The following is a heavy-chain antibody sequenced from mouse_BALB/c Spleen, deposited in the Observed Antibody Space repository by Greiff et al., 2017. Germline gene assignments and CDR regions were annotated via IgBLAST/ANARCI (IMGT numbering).Heavy chain of an antibody. D-gene: IGHD2-2*01. V-gene: IGHV5-12-1*01. J-gene: IGHJ3*01. CDR2: ISSGGGST. Sequence: EVKLMESGGGLVKPGGSLKLSCAASGFAFSSYDLSWVRQTPEKRLEWVAYISSGGGSTYYPDTVKGRFTISSANAKNTLYLQMSSLKSEDTAMYYCARQGGYDGFAYWGQGTLVTVSA. CDR3: ARQGGYDGFAY. CDR1: GFAFSSYD.